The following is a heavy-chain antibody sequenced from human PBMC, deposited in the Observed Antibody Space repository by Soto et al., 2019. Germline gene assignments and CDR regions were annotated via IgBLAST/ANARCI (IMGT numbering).Heavy chain of an antibody. CDR1: GFTFRRYN. V-gene: IGHV3-21*01. CDR3: ARDDGDSCFGIDV. CDR2: ISTASSYI. J-gene: IGHJ6*02. Sequence: EVQLVESGGGLVKPGGSLRLSCAASGFTFRRYNMNWVRQAPGEGLEWVAYISTASSYIEYADSVQGRFTISRDNAKKSVYLQMKTRRAEDTALYYCARDDGDSCFGIDVWGLGNTVTVSS.